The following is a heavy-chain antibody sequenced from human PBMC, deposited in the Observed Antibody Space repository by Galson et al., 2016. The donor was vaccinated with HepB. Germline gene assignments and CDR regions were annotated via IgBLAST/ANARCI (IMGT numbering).Heavy chain of an antibody. D-gene: IGHD3-10*01. CDR2: FSPRGPFG. Sequence: QSGAEVKKPGESLKISCKASGYNFNNYWIVWVRQMPGKGLEWMGSFSPRGPFGRYTPSLQGQVTMSDDTSITTAYLQWSSLKASDTAMYYCARRDGYGSENSYMDWLDPWGQGALVTVSS. CDR3: ARRDGYGSENSYMDWLDP. J-gene: IGHJ5*02. V-gene: IGHV5-51*01. CDR1: GYNFNNYW.